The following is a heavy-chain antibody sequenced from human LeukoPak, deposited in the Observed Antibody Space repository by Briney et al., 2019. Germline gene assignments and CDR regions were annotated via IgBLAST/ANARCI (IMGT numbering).Heavy chain of an antibody. V-gene: IGHV4-30-2*01. CDR2: IYHSGST. J-gene: IGHJ4*02. CDR1: GGSISSGGYS. D-gene: IGHD1-7*01. CDR3: ARGNYYFDY. Sequence: PSQTLSLTCAVSGGSISSGGYSWSWIRQPPGKGLEGIGYIYHSGSTYYNPSLKSRVTISVDRSKNQFSLKLSSVTAADTAVYYCARGNYYFDYWGQGTLVTVSS.